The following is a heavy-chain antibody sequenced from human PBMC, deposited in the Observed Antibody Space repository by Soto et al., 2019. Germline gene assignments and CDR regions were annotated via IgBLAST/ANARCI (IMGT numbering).Heavy chain of an antibody. CDR1: RITFKHCA. CDR2: ISGSAGAT. V-gene: IGHV3-23*01. Sequence: GRSLRLSCSTSRITFKHCALSWVRQAPGKGLEWVSGISGSAGATYYTDSVEGRFTISKDFSKNTVSLQMTGLRGDDTAVYYCARTRTAFYRYYFDSWGQGALVTVSS. CDR3: ARTRTAFYRYYFDS. D-gene: IGHD2-21*02. J-gene: IGHJ4*02.